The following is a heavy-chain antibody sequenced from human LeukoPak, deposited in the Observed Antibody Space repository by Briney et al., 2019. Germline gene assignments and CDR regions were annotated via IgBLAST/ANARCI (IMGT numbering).Heavy chain of an antibody. J-gene: IGHJ4*02. Sequence: TGGSLRLSCAASGFTFSSYAMSWVRQAPGKGLKWVSAISDSGGTTYHADSVKGRFTISRDNSKNTVYLQMNSLRAEDTAVYYCTRRDSTGYGYFDYWGQGTLVTVSS. D-gene: IGHD3-22*01. CDR3: TRRDSTGYGYFDY. V-gene: IGHV3-23*01. CDR1: GFTFSSYA. CDR2: ISDSGGTT.